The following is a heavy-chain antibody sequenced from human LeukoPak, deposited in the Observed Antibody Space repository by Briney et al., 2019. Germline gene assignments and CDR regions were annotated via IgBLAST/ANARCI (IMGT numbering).Heavy chain of an antibody. D-gene: IGHD6-6*01. J-gene: IGHJ4*02. CDR1: GFXFSSYE. V-gene: IGHV3-48*03. CDR3: ARLYSSSSGLRASDY. CDR2: IRCRGTIT. Sequence: GGSLRLSCAASGFXFSSYEINWVRQAPGKGLEWDSNIRCRGTITDYADPLKGRSTISREDAKSSLDLHMNSLRVEDTAVYYCARLYSSSSGLRASDYWGQGTLVTVSS.